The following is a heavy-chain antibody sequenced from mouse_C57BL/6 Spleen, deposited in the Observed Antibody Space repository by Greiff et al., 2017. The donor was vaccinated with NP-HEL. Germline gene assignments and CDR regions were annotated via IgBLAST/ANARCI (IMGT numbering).Heavy chain of an antibody. CDR1: GYTFTSYW. V-gene: IGHV1-55*01. CDR2: IYPGSGST. Sequence: QVQLQQPGAELVKPGASVKMSCKASGYTFTSYWITWVKQRPGQGLEWIGDIYPGSGSTNYNEKFKSKATLTVDTSSSTAYMQLSSLTSEDSAVYYCARGGYVDYYAMDYWGQGTSVTVSS. CDR3: ARGGYVDYYAMDY. J-gene: IGHJ4*01. D-gene: IGHD3-2*02.